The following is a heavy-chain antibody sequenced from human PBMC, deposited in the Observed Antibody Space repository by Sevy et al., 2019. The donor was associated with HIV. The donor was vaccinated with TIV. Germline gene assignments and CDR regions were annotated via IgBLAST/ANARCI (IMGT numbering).Heavy chain of an antibody. V-gene: IGHV1-8*01. CDR1: GYTFTSHE. CDR2: INVKSSET. Sequence: ASVKVSCKASGYTFTSHEINWVRQAPGQGLEWMGWINVKSSETGYAQKFQGRVTMTRDTSITTAYMELSSLRSDDTAVYFCARDEQRPYYYGSGNMGYWGQGTLVTVSS. CDR3: ARDEQRPYYYGSGNMGY. J-gene: IGHJ4*02. D-gene: IGHD3-10*01.